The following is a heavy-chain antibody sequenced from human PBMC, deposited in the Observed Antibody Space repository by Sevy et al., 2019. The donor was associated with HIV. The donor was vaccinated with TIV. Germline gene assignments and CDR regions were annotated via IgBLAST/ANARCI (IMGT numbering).Heavy chain of an antibody. CDR3: ARGDIVVVPAARYYYYYGMDV. V-gene: IGHV3-74*01. Sequence: GGSLRLSCAASGFTVSSNYMSWVRQAPGKGLEWVSRINSDGSSTSYADSVKGRFTISRDNAKNTLYLQMNSLRAEDTAVYYCARGDIVVVPAARYYYYYGMDVWGQGTTVTVSS. CDR2: INSDGSST. D-gene: IGHD2-2*01. CDR1: GFTVSSNY. J-gene: IGHJ6*02.